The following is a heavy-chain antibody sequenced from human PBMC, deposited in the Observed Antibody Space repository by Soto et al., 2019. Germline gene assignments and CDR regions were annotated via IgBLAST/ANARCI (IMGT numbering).Heavy chain of an antibody. CDR3: ASVSDIVVVVAASPQDYYYYGMDV. Sequence: GASVKVSCKASGGTFSSYAISWVRQAPGPGVEWMGWIIPIFGTANYAQKFQGRVTITADESTSTAYMELSSLRSEDTAVYYCASVSDIVVVVAASPQDYYYYGMDVWGQGTTVTVSS. V-gene: IGHV1-69*13. CDR2: IIPIFGTA. CDR1: GGTFSSYA. J-gene: IGHJ6*02. D-gene: IGHD2-15*01.